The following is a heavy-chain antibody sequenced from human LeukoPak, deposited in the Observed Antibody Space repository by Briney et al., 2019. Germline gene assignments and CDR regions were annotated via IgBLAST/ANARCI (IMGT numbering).Heavy chain of an antibody. CDR1: GYSFISYG. D-gene: IGHD5-12*01. CDR2: ISAYNGNT. CDR3: ARQKWLYPPDY. Sequence: GASVKVSCKASGYSFISYGISWVRQAPGQGLEWMGWISAYNGNTNYAQNLQGRVTMTTDTSTSTAYMELRSLKSDDTAVYYCARQKWLYPPDYWGQGTLVTVSS. J-gene: IGHJ4*02. V-gene: IGHV1-18*01.